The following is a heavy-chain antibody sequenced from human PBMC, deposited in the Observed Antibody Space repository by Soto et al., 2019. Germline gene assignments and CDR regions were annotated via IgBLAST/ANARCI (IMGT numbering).Heavy chain of an antibody. Sequence: TSETLSLTCTVSGGSISSYYWSWIRQPPGKGLEWIGYIYYSGSTNYNPSLKSRVTISVDTSKNQFSLKLSSVTAADTAVYYCASCRDGYNCDYWGQGTLVTVSS. V-gene: IGHV4-59*01. J-gene: IGHJ4*02. CDR1: GGSISSYY. CDR3: ASCRDGYNCDY. D-gene: IGHD5-12*01. CDR2: IYYSGST.